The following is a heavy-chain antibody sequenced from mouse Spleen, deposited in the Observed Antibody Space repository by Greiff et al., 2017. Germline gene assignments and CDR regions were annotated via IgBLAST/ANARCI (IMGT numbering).Heavy chain of an antibody. V-gene: IGHV2-5*01. J-gene: IGHJ3*01. D-gene: IGHD1-1*01. CDR2: IWRGGST. Sequence: VHLVESGPGLVQPSQSLSITCTVSGFSLTSYGVHWVRQSPGKGLEWLGVIWRGGSTDYNAAFMSRLSITKDNSKSQVFFKMNSLQADDTAIYYCAKNGDYYGSSAWFAYWGQGTLVTVSA. CDR1: GFSLTSYG. CDR3: AKNGDYYGSSAWFAY.